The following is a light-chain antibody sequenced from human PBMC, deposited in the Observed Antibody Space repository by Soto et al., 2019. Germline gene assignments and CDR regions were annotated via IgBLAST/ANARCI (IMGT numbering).Light chain of an antibody. CDR1: SSNIGAGYD. Sequence: QAVVTQPPSVSGAPGQRVTISCTGSSSNIGAGYDVHWYQQLPGTAPKLLIYGNSNRPSGVPDRFSGSKSGTSASLAITGLQAEDEADYHCQSYDSSLRGWVFGGGTKVTVL. V-gene: IGLV1-40*01. CDR2: GNS. CDR3: QSYDSSLRGWV. J-gene: IGLJ3*02.